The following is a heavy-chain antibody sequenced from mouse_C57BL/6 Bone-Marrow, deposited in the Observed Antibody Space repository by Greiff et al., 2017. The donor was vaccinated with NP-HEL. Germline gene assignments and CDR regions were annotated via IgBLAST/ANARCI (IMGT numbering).Heavy chain of an antibody. V-gene: IGHV1-26*01. CDR1: GYTFTDYY. CDR3: AREGYGSSYTWFAD. CDR2: INPNNGGT. D-gene: IGHD1-1*01. Sequence: EVQLQQSGPELVKPGASVKISCKASGYTFTDYYMNWVKQSHGKSLEWIGDINPNNGGTSYNQKFKGKATLTVDKSSSTAYMELRSLTSEDSAVYYCAREGYGSSYTWFADWGQGTLVTVSA. J-gene: IGHJ3*01.